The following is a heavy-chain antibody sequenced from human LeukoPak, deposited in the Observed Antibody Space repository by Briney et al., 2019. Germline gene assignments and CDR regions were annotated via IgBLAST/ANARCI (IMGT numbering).Heavy chain of an antibody. CDR2: IYYSGST. D-gene: IGHD1-26*01. CDR3: ARGSRLAKGEFDP. CDR1: GGSISSGGYS. V-gene: IGHV4-61*08. Sequence: SETLSLTCAVSGGSISSGGYSWSWIRQPPGKGLEWIGYIYYSGSTNYNPSLKSRVTISVDTSKNQFSLKLSSVTAADTAVYYCARGSRLAKGEFDPWGQGTLVTVSS. J-gene: IGHJ5*02.